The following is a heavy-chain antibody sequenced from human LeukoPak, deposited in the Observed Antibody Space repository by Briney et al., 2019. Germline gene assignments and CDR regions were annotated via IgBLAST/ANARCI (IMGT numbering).Heavy chain of an antibody. CDR2: IIPIFGTA. J-gene: IGHJ4*02. V-gene: IGHV1-69*13. CDR3: ARGGDYGGKDY. D-gene: IGHD4-23*01. CDR1: GGTFSSYA. Sequence: ASVKVSCNASGGTFSSYAISWVRQAPGQGLEWMGGIIPIFGTANYAQKFQGRVTITADESTSTAYMELSSLRSEDTAVYYCARGGDYGGKDYWGQGTLVTVSS.